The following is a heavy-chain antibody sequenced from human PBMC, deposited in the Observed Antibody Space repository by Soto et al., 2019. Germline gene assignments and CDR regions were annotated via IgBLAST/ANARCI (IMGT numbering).Heavy chain of an antibody. V-gene: IGHV3-7*01. J-gene: IGHJ6*02. D-gene: IGHD3-16*01. CDR1: GFTFSSYW. Sequence: GGSLRLSCASSGFTFSSYWMSWVRQAPGKGLEWVANIKQDGSEKYYVDSVKGRFTISRDNAKNSLYLQMNSLRAEDTAVYYCARDYTNYYYYYYGMDVWGQGTTVTVSS. CDR2: IKQDGSEK. CDR3: ARDYTNYYYYYYGMDV.